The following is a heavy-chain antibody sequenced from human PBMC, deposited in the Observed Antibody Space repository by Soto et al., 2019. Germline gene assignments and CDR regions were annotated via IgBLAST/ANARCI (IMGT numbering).Heavy chain of an antibody. CDR2: IDPSDSYT. CDR3: ARHAEYSSGWYDWY. CDR1: GYSFTSYW. V-gene: IGHV5-10-1*01. Sequence: LGESLKISCNGSGYSFTSYWISWVRQMPGEGLEWMGRIDPSDSYTNYSPSFQGHVTISADKSISTAYLQWSSLKASDTAMYYCARHAEYSSGWYDWYWGQGTLVTVSS. D-gene: IGHD6-19*01. J-gene: IGHJ4*02.